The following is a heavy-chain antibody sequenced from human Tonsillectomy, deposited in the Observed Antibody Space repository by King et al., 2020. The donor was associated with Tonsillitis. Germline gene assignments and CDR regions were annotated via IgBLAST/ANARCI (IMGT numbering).Heavy chain of an antibody. D-gene: IGHD4-17*01. Sequence: QLQESGPGLVKPSETLSLTCTVSGGSISSYYWSWIRQPPGKGLEWIGYVYHSGYTNYNPSLKSRVTISVDTSKNQFSLKLSSVTAADTAVYYCAREDYGAWYWGQGTLVTVSS. CDR3: AREDYGAWY. J-gene: IGHJ4*02. CDR1: GGSISSYY. CDR2: VYHSGYT. V-gene: IGHV4-59*01.